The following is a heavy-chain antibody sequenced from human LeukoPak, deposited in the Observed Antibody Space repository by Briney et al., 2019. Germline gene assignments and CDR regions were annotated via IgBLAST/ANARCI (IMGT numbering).Heavy chain of an antibody. CDR1: GLTVGFKC. V-gene: IGHV3-11*01. CDR2: ISSSGSTI. D-gene: IGHD2-15*01. Sequence: GGSLRLSCAASGLTVGFKCMSWIRQAPGKGLEWVSYISSSGSTIYYADSVKGRFTISRDNAKNSLYLQMNSLRAEDTAVYYCARDYCSGGSCYYLDYWGQGTLVTVSS. CDR3: ARDYCSGGSCYYLDY. J-gene: IGHJ4*02.